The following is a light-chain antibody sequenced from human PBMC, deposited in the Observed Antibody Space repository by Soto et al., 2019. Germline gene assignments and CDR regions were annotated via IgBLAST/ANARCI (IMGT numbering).Light chain of an antibody. CDR1: QTVSSSQ. CDR2: GAS. V-gene: IGKV3-20*01. Sequence: EIVLTQSPGTLSLSPGESATLSCRASQTVSSSQLAWYQQKPGHAPRLLIYGASSRATGIPDRFSGGGSATDFTLTITRLEPEDFAVYYCQQYSWSPYTFGQGTKLEIK. J-gene: IGKJ2*01. CDR3: QQYSWSPYT.